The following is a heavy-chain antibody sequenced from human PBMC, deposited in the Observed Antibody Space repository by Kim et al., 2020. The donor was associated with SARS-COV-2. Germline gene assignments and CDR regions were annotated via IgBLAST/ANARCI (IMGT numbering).Heavy chain of an antibody. V-gene: IGHV1-8*01. CDR2: MNPNSGNT. CDR1: GYTFTSYD. D-gene: IGHD1-26*01. J-gene: IGHJ6*03. Sequence: ASVKVSCKASGYTFTSYDINWVRQATGQGLEGMGWMNPNSGNTGYAQKFQGRVTMTRNTSISTAYMELSSLRSEDTAVYYCASQEQERYYSYYMDVWGKGTPVTVSS. CDR3: ASQEQERYYSYYMDV.